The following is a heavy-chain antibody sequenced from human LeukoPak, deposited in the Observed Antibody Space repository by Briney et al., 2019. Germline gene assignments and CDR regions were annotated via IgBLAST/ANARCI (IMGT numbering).Heavy chain of an antibody. CDR2: IKQDGSEK. D-gene: IGHD3-10*01. CDR3: ARQLRGGAFDI. J-gene: IGHJ3*02. V-gene: IGHV3-7*01. CDR1: GFTFSSYW. Sequence: GGSLRLSCAAPGFTFSSYWMSWARQAPGKGLEWVANIKQDGSEKYYVDSVKGRFTISRDNAKNSLYLQMNSLRAEDTAVYYCARQLRGGAFDIWGQGTMVTVSS.